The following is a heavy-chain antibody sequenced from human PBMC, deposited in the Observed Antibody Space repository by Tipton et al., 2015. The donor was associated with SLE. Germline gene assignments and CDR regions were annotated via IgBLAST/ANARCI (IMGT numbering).Heavy chain of an antibody. CDR1: GGSFSGYY. D-gene: IGHD3-3*01. J-gene: IGHJ4*02. Sequence: TLSLTCAVYGGSFSGYYWSWIRQPPGKGLEWIGYIYTSGSTNYNPSLKSRVTISVDTSNNQFSLKLSSVTAADTAMYYCARHPSIFGVVDYWGQGTLVTVSS. CDR2: IYTSGST. CDR3: ARHPSIFGVVDY. V-gene: IGHV4-4*09.